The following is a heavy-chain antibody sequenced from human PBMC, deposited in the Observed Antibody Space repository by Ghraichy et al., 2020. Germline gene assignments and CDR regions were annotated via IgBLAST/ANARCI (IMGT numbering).Heavy chain of an antibody. Sequence: GSLRLSCTVSGDSMGTSYWTWIRQPPGKGLEWIGYVSYSGSATYHPSLKSRLNIFLDASRNQFSFKLTSVTAADTAVYYCARVEHLERLSFDCWGQGLLVTVSS. D-gene: IGHD3-3*01. J-gene: IGHJ4*02. CDR2: VSYSGSA. V-gene: IGHV4-59*01. CDR3: ARVEHLERLSFDC. CDR1: GDSMGTSY.